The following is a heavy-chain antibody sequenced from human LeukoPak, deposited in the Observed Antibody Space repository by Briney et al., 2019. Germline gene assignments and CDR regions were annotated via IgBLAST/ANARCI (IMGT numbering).Heavy chain of an antibody. CDR3: ARDRGSSQKDAFDI. Sequence: SETLSLTCTVSGGSISSSSYYWGWIRQPPGKGLEWIGYIYYSGSTYYNPSLKSRVTMSVDTSKNQFSLKLTSVTAADTAVYYCARDRGSSQKDAFDIWGQGTMVTVSS. CDR1: GGSISSSSYY. D-gene: IGHD1-26*01. CDR2: IYYSGST. J-gene: IGHJ3*02. V-gene: IGHV4-39*07.